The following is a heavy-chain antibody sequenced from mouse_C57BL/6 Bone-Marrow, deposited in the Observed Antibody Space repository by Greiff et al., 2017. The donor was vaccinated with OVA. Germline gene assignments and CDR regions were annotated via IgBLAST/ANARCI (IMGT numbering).Heavy chain of an antibody. D-gene: IGHD1-1*01. CDR1: GYTFTDYY. CDR2: INPNNGGT. V-gene: IGHV1-26*01. CDR3: ARSTGSSDAMDY. Sequence: EVQLQQSGPELVKPGASVKISCKASGYTFTDYYMNWVKQSHGKSLEWIGDINPNNGGTSYNQKFKGKATLTVDKSSSTAYMELRSLTSEDSAVYYCARSTGSSDAMDYWGQGTSVTVSS. J-gene: IGHJ4*01.